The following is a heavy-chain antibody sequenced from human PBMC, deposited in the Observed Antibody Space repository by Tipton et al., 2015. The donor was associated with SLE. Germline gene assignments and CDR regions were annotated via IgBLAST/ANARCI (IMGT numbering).Heavy chain of an antibody. J-gene: IGHJ3*02. D-gene: IGHD2-15*01. CDR1: SDSISSYS. CDR3: ARHPYSFDLDAFDI. CDR2: MYASGST. V-gene: IGHV4-4*07. Sequence: LRLSCSVSSDSISSYSWNWIRQPAGKGLEWIGRMYASGSTNFNPSLESRVTMSLDMSKNQFSLNLRSVNAADTAVYYCARHPYSFDLDAFDIWGQGTMVTVSS.